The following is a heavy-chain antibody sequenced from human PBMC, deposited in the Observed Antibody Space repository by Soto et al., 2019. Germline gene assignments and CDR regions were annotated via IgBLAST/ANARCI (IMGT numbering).Heavy chain of an antibody. CDR1: GFTFSDYY. D-gene: IGHD2-15*01. CDR3: ARILGYCSGGSCYGLDP. Sequence: GGSLRLSCAASGFTFSDYYMSWIRQAPGKGLEWVSYISSSSSYTNYADSVKGRFTISRDNAKNSLYLQMNSLRAEDTAVYYCARILGYCSGGSCYGLDPWGQGTLVTVSS. V-gene: IGHV3-11*06. J-gene: IGHJ5*02. CDR2: ISSSSSYT.